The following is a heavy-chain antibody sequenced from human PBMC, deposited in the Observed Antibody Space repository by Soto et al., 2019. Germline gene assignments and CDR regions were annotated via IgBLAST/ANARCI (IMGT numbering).Heavy chain of an antibody. D-gene: IGHD2-15*01. V-gene: IGHV1-3*01. CDR3: ERAWAGYCSGGSCSHNYFQL. CDR2: INAGNGNT. Sequence: ASVKVSCKASGYTFTSYARHWVRQAPGQRLEWMGWINAGNGNTKYSQKFQGRVTITRDTSASTAYMELSSLRSEDTAVYYCERAWAGYCSGGSCSHNYFQLLGQGTLVTVSS. CDR1: GYTFTSYA. J-gene: IGHJ1*01.